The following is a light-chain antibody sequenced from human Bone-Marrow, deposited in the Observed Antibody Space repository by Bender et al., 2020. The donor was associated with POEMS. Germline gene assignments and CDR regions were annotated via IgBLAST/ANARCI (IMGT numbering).Light chain of an antibody. CDR3: CSYAGSDTGV. CDR2: EVN. CDR1: SNNVGNYNL. J-gene: IGLJ3*02. V-gene: IGLV2-23*02. Sequence: QSALTQPASVSGSPGQSITISCTGTSNNVGNYNLVSWYQHHPGKAPKLIIYEVNKRPSGVSTRFSGSGSGNAASLTISGLEAEDEADYCCCSYAGSDTGVFGGGTKLTVL.